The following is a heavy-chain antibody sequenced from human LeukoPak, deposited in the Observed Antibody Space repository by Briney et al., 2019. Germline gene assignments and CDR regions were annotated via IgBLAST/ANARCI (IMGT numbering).Heavy chain of an antibody. CDR3: ARHLGPSHSDY. Sequence: PSETLSLTCTASGGSISSSSYYWGWIRQPPGKGLEWIGSIYYSGSTYYNPSLESRVTISVDTSKNQFSLKLSSVTAADTAVYYCARHLGPSHSDYWGQGTLVTVSS. D-gene: IGHD2-2*01. V-gene: IGHV4-39*01. CDR1: GGSISSSSYY. J-gene: IGHJ4*02. CDR2: IYYSGST.